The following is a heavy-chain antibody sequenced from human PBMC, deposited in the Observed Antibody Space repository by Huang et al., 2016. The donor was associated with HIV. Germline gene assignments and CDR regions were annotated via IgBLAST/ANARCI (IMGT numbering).Heavy chain of an antibody. Sequence: QLQLQESGPGLMKPSETLSLTCTVSGGSISSSSYYWGWIRQPPGKGLEWIGTVYDTGTTYYNPSLKSRVTIFVDTSENQFSLNLTSVIAADTAVYYCARLYYDFWSGYYFGFDYWGQGTLVTVSS. CDR1: GGSISSSSYY. V-gene: IGHV4-39*01. CDR3: ARLYYDFWSGYYFGFDY. J-gene: IGHJ4*02. D-gene: IGHD3-3*01. CDR2: VYDTGTT.